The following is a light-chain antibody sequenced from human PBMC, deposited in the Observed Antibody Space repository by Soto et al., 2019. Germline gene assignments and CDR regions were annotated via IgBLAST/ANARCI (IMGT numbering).Light chain of an antibody. CDR1: QNINNY. CDR2: DAS. Sequence: MTHSLSPMSPSKIDRVTITFQASQNINNYLNWYQQKPGRAPKLLIYDASNLEAGVPSRFRGSGSGTDFTFTISRLQPEDIATYYCQQYENLPTFGQGRRLEV. CDR3: QQYENLPT. J-gene: IGKJ5*01. V-gene: IGKV1-33*01.